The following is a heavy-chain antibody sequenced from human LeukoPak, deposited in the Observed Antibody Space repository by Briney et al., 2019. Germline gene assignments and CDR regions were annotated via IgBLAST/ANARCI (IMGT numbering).Heavy chain of an antibody. V-gene: IGHV3-48*01. J-gene: IGHJ4*02. D-gene: IGHD1-26*01. Sequence: GGSLRLSCAASGFTFSSYSMNWVRQAPGKGLEWVSYISSSSSTIYYADSVKGRFTISRDNAKNSLYLQMNSLRAEDTAVYYCAKDRVGATTFFDYWGQGTLVTVSS. CDR2: ISSSSSTI. CDR1: GFTFSSYS. CDR3: AKDRVGATTFFDY.